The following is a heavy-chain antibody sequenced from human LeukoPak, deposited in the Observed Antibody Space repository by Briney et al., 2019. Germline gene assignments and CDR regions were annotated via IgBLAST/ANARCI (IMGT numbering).Heavy chain of an antibody. V-gene: IGHV4-59*08. D-gene: IGHD1-26*01. Sequence: SETLSLTCTVSGGSISSYYWSWIRQLPGKGLEWIGYIYYSGSTNYNPSLKSRVTISVDTSKNQFSLKLSSVTAADTAVYYCARTDAWDKSSFDYWGQGTLVTVSS. CDR2: IYYSGST. CDR1: GGSISSYY. CDR3: ARTDAWDKSSFDY. J-gene: IGHJ4*02.